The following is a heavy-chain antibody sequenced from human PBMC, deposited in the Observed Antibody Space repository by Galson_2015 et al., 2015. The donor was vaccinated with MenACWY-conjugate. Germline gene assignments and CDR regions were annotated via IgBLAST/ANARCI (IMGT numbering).Heavy chain of an antibody. CDR2: IYTGGTT. J-gene: IGHJ6*02. V-gene: IGHV3-53*01. Sequence: SLRLSCAVSGFTVSNAYMSWVRQAPGKGLEWVSVIYTGGTTYYADSVKGRFTISRDISKNSLYLQMNSLRAEDTAVYYCARDHSYGNLYHYGMDVWGQGTTVIVSS. CDR1: GFTVSNAY. D-gene: IGHD5-18*01. CDR3: ARDHSYGNLYHYGMDV.